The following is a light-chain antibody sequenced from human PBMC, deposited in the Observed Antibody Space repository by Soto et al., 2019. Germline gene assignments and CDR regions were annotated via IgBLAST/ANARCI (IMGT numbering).Light chain of an antibody. CDR2: SNN. V-gene: IGLV1-44*01. CDR3: AAWDDSLNGTV. Sequence: QSVLTQPPSASGTPGQRVTLSCSGSSSNIGSNTVNWYQQLPGTAPKLLIYSNNQRPSGVPDRLSGSKSGTSASLAISGLQSEDEADYYCAAWDDSLNGTVFGGGTKLTVL. J-gene: IGLJ3*02. CDR1: SSNIGSNT.